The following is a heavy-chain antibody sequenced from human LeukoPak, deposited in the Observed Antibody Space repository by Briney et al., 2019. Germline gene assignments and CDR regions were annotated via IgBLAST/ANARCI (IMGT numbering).Heavy chain of an antibody. CDR3: AKDPRPYYDVPLGY. D-gene: IGHD3-3*01. V-gene: IGHV3-23*01. Sequence: GGSPRLSCVASRVMFSDDAMSGVRQAPGKGVEWVSCISGSGGTTFYADSVKGRFTISRDLFKNTVHLEMKAMSAEDTAVYYCAKDPRPYYDVPLGYCGQGTLVTVSP. CDR1: RVMFSDDA. J-gene: IGHJ4*02. CDR2: ISGSGGTT.